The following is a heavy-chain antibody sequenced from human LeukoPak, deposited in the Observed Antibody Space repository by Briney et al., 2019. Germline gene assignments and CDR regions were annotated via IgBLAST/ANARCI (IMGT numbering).Heavy chain of an antibody. J-gene: IGHJ4*02. CDR1: GFTFSSYA. V-gene: IGHV3-30*04. Sequence: GGSLRLSCAASGFTFSSYAMHWVRQAPGKGLEWVAVISYDGSNKYYADSVKGRFTISRDNSKNTLYLQMNSLRAEDTAVYYCARDCDILTGYYFDYWGQGTLVTVSS. CDR2: ISYDGSNK. CDR3: ARDCDILTGYYFDY. D-gene: IGHD3-9*01.